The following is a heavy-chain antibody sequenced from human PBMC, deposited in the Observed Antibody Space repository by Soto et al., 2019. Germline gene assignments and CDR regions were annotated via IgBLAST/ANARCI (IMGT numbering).Heavy chain of an antibody. V-gene: IGHV4-59*01. CDR1: GGSISSYY. CDR2: IYYSGST. D-gene: IGHD6-6*01. J-gene: IGHJ6*03. CDR3: ARVDRSLAARQYYYYMDV. Sequence: SETLSLTCTVSGGSISSYYWSWIRQPPGKGLEWIGYIYYSGSTNYNPSLKSRVTISVDTSKNQFSLKLSSVTAADTAVYYCARVDRSLAARQYYYYMDVWGKGTTVTVSS.